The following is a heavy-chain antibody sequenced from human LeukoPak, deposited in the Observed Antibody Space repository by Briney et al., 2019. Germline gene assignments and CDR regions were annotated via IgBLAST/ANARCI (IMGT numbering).Heavy chain of an antibody. CDR3: ARELLRFGMDV. CDR2: ISAYNGNT. V-gene: IGHV1-18*01. D-gene: IGHD5-12*01. Sequence: ASVKVSCKASGYSFTSYGISWVRQAPGQGLEWMGWISAYNGNTNYAQKLQGRVTLTTDTSTSTVYMELRSLRSDDTAVYYCARELLRFGMDVWGQGTTVTVSS. J-gene: IGHJ6*02. CDR1: GYSFTSYG.